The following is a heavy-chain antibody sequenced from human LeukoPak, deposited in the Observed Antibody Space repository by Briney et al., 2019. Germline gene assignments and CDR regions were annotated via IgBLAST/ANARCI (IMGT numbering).Heavy chain of an antibody. V-gene: IGHV3-53*01. Sequence: PGGSLRLSCAASGFAVSTSYMSWVRLTPVKGLEWVSALHAGGNTFFADSVRGRITISRDNSKNSLYLQMNSLTAEDTAIYYCASWYHIDYWGQGTLVTVSS. CDR2: LHAGGNT. J-gene: IGHJ4*02. CDR1: GFAVSTSY. D-gene: IGHD2-2*01. CDR3: ASWYHIDY.